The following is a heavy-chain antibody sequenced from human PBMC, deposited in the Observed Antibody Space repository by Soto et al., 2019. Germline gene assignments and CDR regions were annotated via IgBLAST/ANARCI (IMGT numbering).Heavy chain of an antibody. CDR1: GFTFSSYG. CDR2: IWYDGSNK. CDR3: ARGVVVAAINWFDP. J-gene: IGHJ5*02. V-gene: IGHV3-33*01. D-gene: IGHD2-15*01. Sequence: GGSLRLSCAASGFTFSSYGMHWVRQAPGKGLEWVAVIWYDGSNKYYADSVKGRFTISRDNSKNTLYLQMNSLRAEDTAVYYCARGVVVAAINWFDPWGQRTLVTVSS.